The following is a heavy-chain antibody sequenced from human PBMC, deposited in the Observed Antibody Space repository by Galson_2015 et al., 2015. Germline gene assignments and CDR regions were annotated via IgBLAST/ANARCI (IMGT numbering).Heavy chain of an antibody. Sequence: SVKVSCKASGYTFTGYYMHWVRQAPGQGLEWMGWINPNSGGTNYAQKFQGWVTMTRDTSISTAYMELSRLRSDDTAVYYCARESRFWSGYRFYYYGMDVWGQGTTVTVSS. V-gene: IGHV1-2*04. J-gene: IGHJ6*02. D-gene: IGHD3-3*01. CDR3: ARESRFWSGYRFYYYGMDV. CDR2: INPNSGGT. CDR1: GYTFTGYY.